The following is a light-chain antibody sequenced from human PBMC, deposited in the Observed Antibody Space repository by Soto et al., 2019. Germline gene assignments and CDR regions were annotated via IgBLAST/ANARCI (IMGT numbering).Light chain of an antibody. J-gene: IGLJ1*01. Sequence: QSALTQPASVSGSPGQSITFSCTGTSSDIGGYNYVSWYQQHPGKAPKLMIYDVNNRPSGVSNHFSGSKSGNTASLTISGLQAEDEADYYCSSYTGSSTPYVFGTGTKVTVL. CDR2: DVN. CDR3: SSYTGSSTPYV. V-gene: IGLV2-14*01. CDR1: SSDIGGYNY.